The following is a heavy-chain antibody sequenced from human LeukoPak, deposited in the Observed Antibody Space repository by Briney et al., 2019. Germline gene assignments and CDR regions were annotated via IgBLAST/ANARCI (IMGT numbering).Heavy chain of an antibody. CDR2: IKQDGSEK. D-gene: IGHD6-6*01. Sequence: GGSLRLSCAASGFTFSSYWMSWVRQAPGKGREWVANIKQDGSEKYYVDSVKGRFAISRDNAKNSLYLQMNSLRAEDTAVYYCARDYRYSSSRESGFDYWGQGTLVTVSS. J-gene: IGHJ4*02. CDR1: GFTFSSYW. CDR3: ARDYRYSSSRESGFDY. V-gene: IGHV3-7*01.